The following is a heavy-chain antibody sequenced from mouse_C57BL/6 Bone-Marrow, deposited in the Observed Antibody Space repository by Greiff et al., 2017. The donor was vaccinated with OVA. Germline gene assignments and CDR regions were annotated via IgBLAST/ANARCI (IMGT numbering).Heavy chain of an antibody. D-gene: IGHD2-5*01. Sequence: DVKLVESGGGLVKPGGSLKLSCAASGFTFSSYAMSWVRQTPEKRLAWVATISDGGSYTYYPDNVKGRFSISRDNAKNNLYLQMSHLKSEDTAMYYCARPAYYSNYDYFDYGGQGTTLTVSS. CDR3: ARPAYYSNYDYFDY. CDR1: GFTFSSYA. CDR2: ISDGGSYT. V-gene: IGHV5-4*03. J-gene: IGHJ2*01.